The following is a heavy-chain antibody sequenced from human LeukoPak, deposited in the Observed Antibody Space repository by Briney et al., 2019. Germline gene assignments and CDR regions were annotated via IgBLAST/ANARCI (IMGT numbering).Heavy chain of an antibody. J-gene: IGHJ6*02. D-gene: IGHD2-2*01. CDR1: GYTFTSYD. Sequence: ASVKVSCKASGYTFTSYDINWVRQATGQGLEWMGWMNPNSGNTGYAQKFQGRVTMTGNTSISTAYMELSSLRSEDTAVYYCARDGISYCSSTSCYAGRFDYYYYGMDVWGQGTTVTVSS. V-gene: IGHV1-8*01. CDR2: MNPNSGNT. CDR3: ARDGISYCSSTSCYAGRFDYYYYGMDV.